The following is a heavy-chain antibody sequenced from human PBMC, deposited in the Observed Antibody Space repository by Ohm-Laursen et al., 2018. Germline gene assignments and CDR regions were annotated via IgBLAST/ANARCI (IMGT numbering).Heavy chain of an antibody. J-gene: IGHJ4*02. V-gene: IGHV2-5*01. CDR1: GFSLSTGGVG. Sequence: TQTLTLTCTFSGFSLSTGGVGVGWIRQPPGKALEWLALIYWNDDKRYSPSLKSRLTITKDTSKHQVVLIMTNMDPVDTATYYCARVDILTGYYYYWGQGTLVTVSS. CDR2: IYWNDDK. D-gene: IGHD3-9*01. CDR3: ARVDILTGYYYY.